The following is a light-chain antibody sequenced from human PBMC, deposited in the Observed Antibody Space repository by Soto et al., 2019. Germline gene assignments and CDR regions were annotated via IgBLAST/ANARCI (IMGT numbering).Light chain of an antibody. Sequence: QLVLTQSPSASASLGASVKLTCTLSSGHSIYVISWPQQQPDKGPRYLMKINSDGSHSKGDGIPDRFSGSSSGAERYLTISSLQSEAEDDYYSHTWDTGIRVFGGGTKLTVL. CDR2: INSDGSH. CDR1: SGHSIYV. V-gene: IGLV4-69*01. CDR3: HTWDTGIRV. J-gene: IGLJ2*01.